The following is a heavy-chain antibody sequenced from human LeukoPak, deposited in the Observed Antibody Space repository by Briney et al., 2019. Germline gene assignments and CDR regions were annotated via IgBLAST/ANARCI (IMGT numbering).Heavy chain of an antibody. D-gene: IGHD3-22*01. CDR1: GFTFSSYW. CDR2: IKSDGST. Sequence: GGSLRLSCAASGFTFSSYWMHWVRQAPGKGLWVSRIKSDGSTNYADSVKGRFTISRDNAKNTLSLQMNSLRAEDTGVYCCARAPSEIGGYYPEYFRHWGQGTLVTVSS. CDR3: ARAPSEIGGYYPEYFRH. J-gene: IGHJ1*01. V-gene: IGHV3-74*01.